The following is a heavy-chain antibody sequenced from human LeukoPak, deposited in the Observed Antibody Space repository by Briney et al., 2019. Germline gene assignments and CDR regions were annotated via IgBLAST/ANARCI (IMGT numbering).Heavy chain of an antibody. J-gene: IGHJ4*02. CDR1: GGSISSYY. Sequence: SETLSLTCTVSGGSISSYYWSWIRQPPGKGLEWIAYISDIGNINYNPSLKSRVTISLDTSKNQFSLKLSSVTAADTAVYYCAGHHPRNTVDFWGQGTLVTVSS. D-gene: IGHD2-8*02. V-gene: IGHV4-59*08. CDR3: AGHHPRNTVDF. CDR2: ISDIGNI.